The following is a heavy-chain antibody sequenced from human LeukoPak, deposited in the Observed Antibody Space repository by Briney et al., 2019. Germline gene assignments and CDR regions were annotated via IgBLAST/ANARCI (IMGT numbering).Heavy chain of an antibody. D-gene: IGHD3-22*01. CDR2: ISGGGAST. CDR1: GFSFSSYG. CDR3: AKDRSRYDSSAYDFDY. Sequence: GGSLRLSCAASGFSFSSYGMSWVRQAPGKGLEWVSGISGGGASTYYADSVKGRFTISRDNSKNTLHLQMNSLRAEDTAVYYCAKDRSRYDSSAYDFDYWGQGTLVTVSS. J-gene: IGHJ4*02. V-gene: IGHV3-23*01.